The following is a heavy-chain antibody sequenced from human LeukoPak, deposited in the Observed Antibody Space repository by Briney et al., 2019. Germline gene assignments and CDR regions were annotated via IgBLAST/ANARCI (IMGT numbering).Heavy chain of an antibody. Sequence: ASVTVSCKASGYTFTGYYMHWVRQAPGQGREWMGWINPNSGGTNYAQKFQGRVTITRDTSISTAYMELSRLRSDDTAVYYCARDPYGDYETDYWGQGTLVTVSS. CDR2: INPNSGGT. CDR1: GYTFTGYY. V-gene: IGHV1-2*02. CDR3: ARDPYGDYETDY. J-gene: IGHJ4*02. D-gene: IGHD4-17*01.